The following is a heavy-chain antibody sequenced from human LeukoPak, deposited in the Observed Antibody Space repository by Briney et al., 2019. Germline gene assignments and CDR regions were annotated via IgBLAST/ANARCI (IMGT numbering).Heavy chain of an antibody. CDR2: IYYSGST. Sequence: PSETLPLTCTVSGGSISSSSYSWGWIRQPPGKGLEWIGSIYYSGSTYYNPSLKSRVTISIDTSKNHFSLKLSSVTAADTAVYYCARRVWAENFDYWGLGALVTVSS. D-gene: IGHD1-26*01. V-gene: IGHV4-39*02. CDR1: GGSISSSSYS. CDR3: ARRVWAENFDY. J-gene: IGHJ4*02.